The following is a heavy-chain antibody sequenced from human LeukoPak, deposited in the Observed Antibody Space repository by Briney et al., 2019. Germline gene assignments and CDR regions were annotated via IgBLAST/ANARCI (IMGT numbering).Heavy chain of an antibody. V-gene: IGHV4-61*03. CDR3: ARGSSSGYYVHFDY. D-gene: IGHD3-22*01. CDR2: FYYSGST. J-gene: IGHJ4*02. CDR1: GGSISSSSYY. Sequence: SETLSLTCTVSGGSISSSSYYWGWIRQPPGKGLEWIGYFYYSGSTYYNPSLKSRVTISVDTSNNLFFLDMSYVTAADAALYYCARGSSSGYYVHFDYWGQGTLVTVSS.